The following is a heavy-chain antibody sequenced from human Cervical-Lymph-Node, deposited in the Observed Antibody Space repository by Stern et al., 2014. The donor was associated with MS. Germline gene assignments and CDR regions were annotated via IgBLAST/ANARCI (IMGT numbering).Heavy chain of an antibody. CDR1: EYPFSRKY. V-gene: IGHV1-46*03. Sequence: VQLVQSGAEVKKPGASVKVSCKASEYPFSRKYLHWVRQAPGQGLEWMGMLKPSGGRATYAQTFQGRVTFAKDTSTRTVYMEMHNLRPDDTAVYYCARAVEGLDDGGQGTLVTVAS. CDR2: LKPSGGRA. CDR3: ARAVEGLDD. J-gene: IGHJ4*01.